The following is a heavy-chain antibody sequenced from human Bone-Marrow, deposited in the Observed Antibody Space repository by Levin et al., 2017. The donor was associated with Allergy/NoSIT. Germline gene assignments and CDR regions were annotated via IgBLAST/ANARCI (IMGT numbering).Heavy chain of an antibody. CDR3: ARDRSGAFSFDS. D-gene: IGHD3-22*01. V-gene: IGHV3-53*01. Sequence: GGSLRLSCAASGFTARNNHMSWVRQAPGKGLEWVSVIESGGSTYNADSVKGRFSVSRDISKNTLYLQMNSMRAEDTAAYYCARDRSGAFSFDSWGQGTLVTVSS. J-gene: IGHJ4*02. CDR1: GFTARNNH. CDR2: IESGGST.